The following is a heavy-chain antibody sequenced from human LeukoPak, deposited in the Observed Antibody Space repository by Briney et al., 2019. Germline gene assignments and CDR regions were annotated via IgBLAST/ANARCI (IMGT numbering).Heavy chain of an antibody. CDR2: ISYDGSNK. CDR1: GFTFSSYG. CDR3: AKDSGSGSVDY. J-gene: IGHJ4*02. Sequence: GGSLRLSCAASGFTFSSYGMHWVPQAPGKGLEWVAVISYDGSNKYYAESVKGRFTISRDNSKNTLYLQMNSLRAEDTAVYYCAKDSGSGSVDYWGQGTLVTVSS. D-gene: IGHD6-19*01. V-gene: IGHV3-30*18.